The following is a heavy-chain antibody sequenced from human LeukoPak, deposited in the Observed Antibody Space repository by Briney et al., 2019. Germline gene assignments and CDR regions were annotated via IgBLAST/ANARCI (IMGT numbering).Heavy chain of an antibody. CDR1: GGSISTYY. CDR2: IYYSGST. CDR3: ARCHGSSWGIDY. Sequence: SETLSLTCTVSGGSISTYYWSWIRQPPGKGLEWIGYIYYSGSTNYNPSLKSRVTISVDTSKNQFSLKLSSVTAADTAVYYCARCHGSSWGIDYWGQGTLVTVSS. D-gene: IGHD6-13*01. V-gene: IGHV4-59*12. J-gene: IGHJ4*02.